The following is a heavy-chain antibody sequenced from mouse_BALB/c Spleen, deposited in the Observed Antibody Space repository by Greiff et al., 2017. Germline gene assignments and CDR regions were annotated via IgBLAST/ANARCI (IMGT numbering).Heavy chain of an antibody. Sequence: VKLQQSGAELVKPGASVKLSCKASGYTFTSYYMYWVKQRPGQGLEWIGEINPSNGGTNFNEKFKSKATLTVDKSSSTAYMQLSSLTSEDSAVYYCTSYDYDGAMDYWGQGTSVTVSS. J-gene: IGHJ4*01. CDR1: GYTFTSYY. CDR2: INPSNGGT. V-gene: IGHV1S81*02. D-gene: IGHD2-4*01. CDR3: TSYDYDGAMDY.